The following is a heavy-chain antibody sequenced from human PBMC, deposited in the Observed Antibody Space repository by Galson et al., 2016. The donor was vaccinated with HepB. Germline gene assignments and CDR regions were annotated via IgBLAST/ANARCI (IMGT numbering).Heavy chain of an antibody. J-gene: IGHJ4*02. CDR3: AKDISTSSLVVVVTAADY. V-gene: IGHV3-23*01. D-gene: IGHD2-15*01. Sequence: LRLSCAASGFTFSTYAMTWVRQAPGKGLEWLSGISDIGSTYHADSVKGRFTISRDNSKNTLYLQMNSLRAEDTAIYYCAKDISTSSLVVVVTAADYWGQGTLVTVSS. CDR2: ISDIGST. CDR1: GFTFSTYA.